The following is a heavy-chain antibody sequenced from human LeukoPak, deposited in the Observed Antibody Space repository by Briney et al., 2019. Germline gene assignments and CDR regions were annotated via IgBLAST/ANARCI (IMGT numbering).Heavy chain of an antibody. J-gene: IGHJ3*02. Sequence: AASVKVSCKVSGYTLTELSMHWVRQAPGKGLEWMGGFDPEDGETIYAQKFQGRVTMTEDTSTDTAYMELSSLRSEDTAVYYCAIGPGYSSSWYAFDIWGQGTMVTVSS. V-gene: IGHV1-24*01. CDR1: GYTLTELS. D-gene: IGHD6-13*01. CDR3: AIGPGYSSSWYAFDI. CDR2: FDPEDGET.